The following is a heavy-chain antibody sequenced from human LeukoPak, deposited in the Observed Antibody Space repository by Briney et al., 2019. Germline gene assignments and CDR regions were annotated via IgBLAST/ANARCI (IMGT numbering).Heavy chain of an antibody. CDR2: ISAYNGNT. Sequence: ASVKVSCKASGYTFTSYGISWVRQAPGQGLEWMGWISAYNGNTNYAQKLQGRVTMTTDTSTSTAYMELRSPRSDDTAVYYCARDSGSDYYYYMDVWDKGTTVTVSS. V-gene: IGHV1-18*01. CDR3: ARDSGSDYYYYMDV. CDR1: GYTFTSYG. D-gene: IGHD7-27*01. J-gene: IGHJ6*03.